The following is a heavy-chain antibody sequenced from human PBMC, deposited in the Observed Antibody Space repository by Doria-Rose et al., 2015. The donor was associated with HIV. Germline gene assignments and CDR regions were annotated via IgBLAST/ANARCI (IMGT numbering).Heavy chain of an antibody. V-gene: IGHV2-26*01. CDR2: ILSYDEG. D-gene: IGHD6-13*01. CDR3: ARIKSSRWYHKYYFDF. J-gene: IGHJ4*02. CDR1: GVSLSSPGMG. Sequence: SGPVLVKPTETLTLTCTVSGVSLSSPGMGVSWIRQPPGKALEWLANILSYDEGSYKTSLKSRLTISRGTSKSQVVLTMTDMDPVDTATYYCARIKSSRWYHKYYFDFWGQGTLVIVSA.